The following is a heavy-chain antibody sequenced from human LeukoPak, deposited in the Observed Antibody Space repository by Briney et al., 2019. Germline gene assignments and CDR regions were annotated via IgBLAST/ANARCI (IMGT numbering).Heavy chain of an antibody. Sequence: ASVKVSCKASGYTFTKYYIHWVRQAPGQGLEWMGIINPSAGSTNYAQKFQGRVTITADKSTSTAYMELSSLRSEDTAVYYCARAFSDSGYSSSWYVPEGAFDIWGQGTMVTVSS. J-gene: IGHJ3*02. D-gene: IGHD6-13*01. V-gene: IGHV1-46*01. CDR3: ARAFSDSGYSSSWYVPEGAFDI. CDR2: INPSAGST. CDR1: GYTFTKYY.